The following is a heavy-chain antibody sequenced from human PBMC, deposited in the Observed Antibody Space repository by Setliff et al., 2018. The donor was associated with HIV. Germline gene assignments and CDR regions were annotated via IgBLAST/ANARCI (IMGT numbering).Heavy chain of an antibody. Sequence: GGSLRLSCAGSGFTVNSGAMNWVRQAPGKGLEWVSTVGCWGTCTYFADSVKGRFTISADTSTSTTYMEMSSLKSEDTAFYFCARADYDLLTGSYGALDSWGQGTLVTVSS. CDR2: VGCWGTCT. J-gene: IGHJ4*02. CDR1: GFTVNSGA. V-gene: IGHV3-23*01. CDR3: ARADYDLLTGSYGALDS. D-gene: IGHD3-9*01.